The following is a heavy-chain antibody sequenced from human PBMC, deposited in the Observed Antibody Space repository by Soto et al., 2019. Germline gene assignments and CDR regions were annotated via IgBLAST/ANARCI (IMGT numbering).Heavy chain of an antibody. CDR1: GFTFSSYA. Sequence: GGSLRLSCAASGFTFSSYAMSWVRQAPGKGLEWVSAISGSGGSTYYADSVKGRFTISRDNSKNTLYLQMNSLRAEDTAVYYCARRYCSGGICYSNRYYDYMDVSGKGTTVIVSS. D-gene: IGHD2-15*01. V-gene: IGHV3-23*01. J-gene: IGHJ6*03. CDR3: ARRYCSGGICYSNRYYDYMDV. CDR2: ISGSGGST.